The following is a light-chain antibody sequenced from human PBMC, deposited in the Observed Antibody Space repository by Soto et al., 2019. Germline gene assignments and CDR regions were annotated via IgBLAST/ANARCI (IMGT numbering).Light chain of an antibody. Sequence: EIVLTQSPGTLSLSPGEKATLSYRASQSVTSSYLAWYQQRAGQTPRLLIYGASRRATGIPDRFSGAGSGTDFTLTISRLEPEDFAVYYCQQYGRSPPGTFGQGTRLDLK. CDR1: QSVTSSY. V-gene: IGKV3-20*01. J-gene: IGKJ2*01. CDR3: QQYGRSPPGT. CDR2: GAS.